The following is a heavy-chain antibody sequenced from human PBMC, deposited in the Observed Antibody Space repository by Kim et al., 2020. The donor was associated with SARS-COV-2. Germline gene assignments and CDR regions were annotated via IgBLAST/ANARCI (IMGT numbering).Heavy chain of an antibody. CDR3: ARSSSSDFDY. V-gene: IGHV1-18*01. Sequence: NTNYAQKLQGRVTMTTDTSTSTAYMELRSLRSDDTAVYYCARSSSSDFDYWGQGTLVTVSS. CDR2: NT. J-gene: IGHJ4*02. D-gene: IGHD6-13*01.